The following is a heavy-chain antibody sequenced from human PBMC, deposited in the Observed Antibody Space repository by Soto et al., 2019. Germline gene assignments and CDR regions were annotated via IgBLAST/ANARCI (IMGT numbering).Heavy chain of an antibody. J-gene: IGHJ4*02. CDR2: IYSRGST. Sequence: QVHLQESGPGLVRPSQTLSLTCTVSGGSITSGDSYWSWIRQPPGKGLEWIGYIYSRGSTYYNPSLRSRFTISIDTSKNQFSLRLSSVTAADTAVYYCARRLGPDYGDWHYFDYWGQGTRLTVSS. CDR1: GGSITSGDSY. D-gene: IGHD4-17*01. CDR3: ARRLGPDYGDWHYFDY. V-gene: IGHV4-30-4*01.